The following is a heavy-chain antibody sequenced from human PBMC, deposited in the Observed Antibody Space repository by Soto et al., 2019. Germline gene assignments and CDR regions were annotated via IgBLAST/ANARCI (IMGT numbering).Heavy chain of an antibody. CDR3: ATTDYSYGDY. D-gene: IGHD5-18*01. V-gene: IGHV1-46*01. J-gene: IGHJ4*02. Sequence: APGQGLEWMGIINPSGGSTSYAQKFQGRVTMTRDTSTSTVYMELSSLRSEDTAVYDCATTDYSYGDYWGQGTLVTVSS. CDR2: INPSGGST.